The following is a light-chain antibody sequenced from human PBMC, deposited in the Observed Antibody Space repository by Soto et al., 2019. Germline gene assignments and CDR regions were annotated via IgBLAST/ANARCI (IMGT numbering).Light chain of an antibody. Sequence: DIVLTQSPASLSLSPGERATIYFGASQRVSGGFLAWYQQKPGQAPRLLIYGASSRATGIPDRFSGSGSGTDFTLTISRLEPEDFAVYYCHQYGTSPPVTFGQGTRLEIK. J-gene: IGKJ5*01. V-gene: IGKV3-20*01. CDR3: HQYGTSPPVT. CDR1: QRVSGGF. CDR2: GAS.